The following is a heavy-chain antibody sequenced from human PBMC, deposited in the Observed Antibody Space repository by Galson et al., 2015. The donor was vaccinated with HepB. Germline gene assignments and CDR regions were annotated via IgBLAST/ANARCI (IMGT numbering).Heavy chain of an antibody. D-gene: IGHD5-24*01. V-gene: IGHV1-46*03. J-gene: IGHJ4*02. Sequence: SVKVSCKASGYTFTSYFLHWVRQAPRQGLEWMGLINPSGGSTSYAQRFQGRVTMTRETSTSTVYMELSSLRSEDTAVYYCARGRDAYNFFDYWGQGTLVTVSS. CDR3: ARGRDAYNFFDY. CDR1: GYTFTSYF. CDR2: INPSGGST.